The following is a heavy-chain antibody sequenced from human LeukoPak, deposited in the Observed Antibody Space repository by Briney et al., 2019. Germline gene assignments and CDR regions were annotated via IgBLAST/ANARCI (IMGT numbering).Heavy chain of an antibody. J-gene: IGHJ4*02. D-gene: IGHD1-26*01. CDR2: INQDASTK. CDR3: ARDQSGSLDY. CDR1: GFSFSGTW. V-gene: IGHV3-7*01. Sequence: PGGSLRLSCATSGFSFSGTWMAWVRQAPGKGLEWVANINQDASTKHYVDSVKGRFTISRDNAKNSLYLQMNSLRAEDTAVYYCARDQSGSLDYWGQGTLVTVSS.